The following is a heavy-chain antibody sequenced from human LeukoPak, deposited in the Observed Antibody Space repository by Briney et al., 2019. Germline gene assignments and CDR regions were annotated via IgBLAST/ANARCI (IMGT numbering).Heavy chain of an antibody. Sequence: SETLSLTCTVSGDSISSSKYYWGWIRQSPGKGLEWIGSIYKSGSTFYNPSLKSRVIISVDTSRNRFSLKLNSVSAADTAVYYCARSLSMAGLTWGQGTLVAVSS. D-gene: IGHD6-19*01. CDR2: IYKSGST. J-gene: IGHJ4*02. CDR1: GDSISSSKYY. V-gene: IGHV4-39*01. CDR3: ARSLSMAGLT.